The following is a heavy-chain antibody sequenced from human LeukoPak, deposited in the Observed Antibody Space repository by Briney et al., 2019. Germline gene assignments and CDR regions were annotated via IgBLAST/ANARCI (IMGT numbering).Heavy chain of an antibody. CDR3: ARGLKYFWSGYYISSLIGSTPHWFDP. J-gene: IGHJ5*02. CDR1: RGSITRGGYY. D-gene: IGHD3-3*01. CDR2: IYYGGTT. V-gene: IGHV4-31*02. Sequence: LRTLSLSPTLSRGSITRGGYYSSSVRHHPGDGLGWIVSIYYGGTTYYTPSLKGPVTISVDTSKTQYYLKRSSATAADTAVYYCARGLKYFWSGYYISSLIGSTPHWFDPWGQGTLVTVSS.